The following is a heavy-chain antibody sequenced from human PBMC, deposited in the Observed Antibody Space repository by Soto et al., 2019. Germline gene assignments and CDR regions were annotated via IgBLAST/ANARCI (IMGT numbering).Heavy chain of an antibody. D-gene: IGHD3-16*01. CDR3: AKVPPDWGLRQAYYFDY. J-gene: IGHJ4*02. Sequence: PGESLKISCAASGFTFSSYAMSWVRQAPGKGLEWVSAISGSGGSTYYADSVKGRFTISRDNSKNTLYLQMNSLRAEDTAAYYCAKVPPDWGLRQAYYFDYWGQRTPVTVSS. CDR2: ISGSGGST. CDR1: GFTFSSYA. V-gene: IGHV3-23*01.